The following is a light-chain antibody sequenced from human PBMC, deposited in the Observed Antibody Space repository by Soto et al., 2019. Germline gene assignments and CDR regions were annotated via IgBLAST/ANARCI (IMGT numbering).Light chain of an antibody. Sequence: IVLTQSPGTLSLSPGERATLSCRASQAGNNNYLAWYQHKSGQAPRLLIYGVYTRASGIPDRFSGSVSGTEFTRTITRLEPEESAVYCCQHYGYSQWTFGQGTKVEIK. CDR3: QHYGYSQWT. CDR2: GVY. V-gene: IGKV3-20*01. J-gene: IGKJ1*01. CDR1: QAGNNNY.